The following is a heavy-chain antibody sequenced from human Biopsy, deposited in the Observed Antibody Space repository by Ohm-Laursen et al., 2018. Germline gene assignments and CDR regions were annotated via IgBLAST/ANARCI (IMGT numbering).Heavy chain of an antibody. V-gene: IGHV4-34*01. CDR2: INHSGRT. Sequence: SETLSLTCTVSGGSISSDYWSWIRQTPGKGLEWIGEINHSGRTNYNPSLKSRVTISVDTSKNQFSLKVRSVTAADTAVYYCVRGVDYYDPYHYYALDVWGQGTTVTVFS. CDR3: VRGVDYYDPYHYYALDV. J-gene: IGHJ6*02. CDR1: GGSISSDY. D-gene: IGHD3-22*01.